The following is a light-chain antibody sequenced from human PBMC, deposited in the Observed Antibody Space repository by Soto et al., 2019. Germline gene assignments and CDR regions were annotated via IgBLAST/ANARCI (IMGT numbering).Light chain of an antibody. J-gene: IGKJ3*01. V-gene: IGKV3-11*01. CDR2: DAS. CDR3: QQRSNWPPLFT. Sequence: EIVLTQSPATLSLSPGERATLSCRASQSVSSYLAWYQQKPGQATRLLIYDASNRATGIPARFSGSGSGTDFTLTISSLEPDDFAVYYCQQRSNWPPLFTFGPGTKVDIK. CDR1: QSVSSY.